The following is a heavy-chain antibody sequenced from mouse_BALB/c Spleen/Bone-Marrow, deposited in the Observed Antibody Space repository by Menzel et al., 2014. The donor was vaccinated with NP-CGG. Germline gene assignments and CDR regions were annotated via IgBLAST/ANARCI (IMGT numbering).Heavy chain of an antibody. CDR3: AREWTARAVDY. V-gene: IGHV1-54*01. Sequence: QVQLQQSGAELVRPGTSVKVSCKASGYAFTNYLIEWVKRRPGQGLEWIGVINPGSGGANYNEKFKGKATLTADKSSSTAYMQLSSLTSDDSAVYFCAREWTARAVDYWGQGTTLTVPS. CDR1: GYAFTNYL. J-gene: IGHJ2*01. CDR2: INPGSGGA. D-gene: IGHD3-2*01.